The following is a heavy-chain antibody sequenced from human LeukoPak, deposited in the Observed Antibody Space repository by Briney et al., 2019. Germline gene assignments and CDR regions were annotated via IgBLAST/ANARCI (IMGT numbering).Heavy chain of an antibody. D-gene: IGHD2-15*01. CDR1: GGSISSGDYY. CDR3: AHAMVDWYFDL. V-gene: IGHV4-30-4*08. Sequence: MPSQTLSLTCTVSGGSISSGDYYWSWIRQPPGKGLEWIGYIYYSGSTYYNPSLKSRVTISVDTSKNQFSLKLSSVTAADTAVYYCAHAMVDWYFDLWGRGTLVTVSS. CDR2: IYYSGST. J-gene: IGHJ2*01.